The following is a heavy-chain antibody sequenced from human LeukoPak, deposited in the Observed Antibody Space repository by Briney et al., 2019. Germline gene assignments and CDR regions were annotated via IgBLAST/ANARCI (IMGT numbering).Heavy chain of an antibody. J-gene: IGHJ6*02. CDR3: AKDSSGWYLDYYYGMDV. V-gene: IGHV3-23*01. D-gene: IGHD6-19*01. CDR1: GFTFSSYA. CDR2: ISGSGGST. Sequence: TGGSLRLSCAASGFTFSSYAMSWVRQAPGKGLEWVSAISGSGGSTYYADSVKGRFTISRDNSKNTLYLQMNSLRAEDTAVYYCAKDSSGWYLDYYYGMDVWGQGTTVTVSS.